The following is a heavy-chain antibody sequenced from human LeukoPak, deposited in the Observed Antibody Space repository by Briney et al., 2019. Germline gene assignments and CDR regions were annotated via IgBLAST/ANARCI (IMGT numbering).Heavy chain of an antibody. V-gene: IGHV1-2*02. D-gene: IGHD3-22*01. J-gene: IGHJ6*03. CDR2: INPDSGGT. CDR1: GYTFTGYY. CDR3: ARGPRFYDSSGYYYSYYYYMDV. Sequence: ASVKVSCKASGYTFTGYYMHWVRQAPGQGLEWMGWINPDSGGTNYAQKFQGRVTMTRDTSISTAYMELSRLRSDDTAVYYCARGPRFYDSSGYYYSYYYYMDVWGKGTTVTVSS.